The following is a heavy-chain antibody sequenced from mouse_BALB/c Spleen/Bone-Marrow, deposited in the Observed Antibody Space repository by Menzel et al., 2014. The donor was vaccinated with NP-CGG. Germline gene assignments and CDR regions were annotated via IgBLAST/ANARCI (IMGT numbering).Heavy chain of an antibody. V-gene: IGHV5-6*01. J-gene: IGHJ3*01. CDR1: GFTFSSYG. CDR3: ALNWDSAY. D-gene: IGHD4-1*02. CDR2: INNGGTYT. Sequence: EVQVVESGGDLVKPGGSLKLSCAASGFTFSSYGMSWVRQTPDKRLEWVATINNGGTYTYYPDSVKGRFTISRDNAKNTLYLQMSSLKPEDTAMYYCALNWDSAYWGQGTLVTVSA.